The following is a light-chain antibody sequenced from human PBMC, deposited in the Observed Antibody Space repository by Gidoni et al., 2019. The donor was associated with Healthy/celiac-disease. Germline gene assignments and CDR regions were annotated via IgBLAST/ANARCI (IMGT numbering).Light chain of an antibody. V-gene: IGLV2-14*01. CDR2: EVS. CDR3: SSYTSSSTYV. J-gene: IGLJ1*01. CDR1: SSDVGGYNY. Sequence: QSALTQPASVSGSPGQSLTISCTGTSSDVGGYNYVSWYQQPPGKAPKLIIYEVSNRPSGVSNRFSGSKSGNTASLTISGLQAEDEADYYCSSYTSSSTYVFGTGTKVTVL.